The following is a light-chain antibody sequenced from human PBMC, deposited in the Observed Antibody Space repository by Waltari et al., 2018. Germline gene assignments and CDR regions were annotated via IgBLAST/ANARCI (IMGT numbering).Light chain of an antibody. V-gene: IGKV1-16*01. J-gene: IGKJ3*01. CDR2: LIS. CDR3: HQYKSYPIT. CDR1: QDISNL. Sequence: DIQMTQSTSSLSASVGDRVTITCRASQDISNLVAWFQQKPGKAPKSLVYLISTLQSGVPSRFSGSGSGTNFTLTISSLQPEDFATYYCHQYKSYPITFGPGTKVDIK.